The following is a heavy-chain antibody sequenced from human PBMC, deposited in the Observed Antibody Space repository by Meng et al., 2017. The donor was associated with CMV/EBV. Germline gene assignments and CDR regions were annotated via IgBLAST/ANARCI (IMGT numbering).Heavy chain of an antibody. J-gene: IGHJ6*02. V-gene: IGHV4-34*01. CDR2: INHSGST. D-gene: IGHD5-18*01. CDR1: GGSFSGCY. CDR3: ARGSGYSYGYYYYYYGMDV. Sequence: SETLSPTCVVYGGSFSGCYWSWIRQLPGKGLEWSGEINHSGSTNYNPSLKSRVTISVDTSKNQSSLKLSSVTAADTAVYSCARGSGYSYGYYYYYYGMDVWGQGTTVTVSS.